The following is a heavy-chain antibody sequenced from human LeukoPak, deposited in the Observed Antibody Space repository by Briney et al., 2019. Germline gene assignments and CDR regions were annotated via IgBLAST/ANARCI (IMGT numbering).Heavy chain of an antibody. J-gene: IGHJ4*02. CDR2: IKSKTDGGTT. V-gene: IGHV3-15*01. Sequence: GGSLRLSCAASGFIFSNAWMTWVRQAPGEGGEWVVRIKSKTDGGTTDYAAPAKGRFAISRNHSTNTLYLQMTSLQTEDTAVYYCATGPGYSASGPWGQGALVTVSS. D-gene: IGHD3-10*01. CDR1: GFIFSNAW. CDR3: ATGPGYSASGP.